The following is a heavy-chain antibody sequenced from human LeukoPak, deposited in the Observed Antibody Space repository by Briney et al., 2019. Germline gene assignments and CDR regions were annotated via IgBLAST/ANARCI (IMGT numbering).Heavy chain of an antibody. CDR1: GYTFTSYD. CDR3: ARTPPGGDVDH. CDR2: INPNSGNT. J-gene: IGHJ4*02. V-gene: IGHV1-8*01. Sequence: ASVTVSCKASGYTFTSYDINWVRQAPGQGLEWMGWINPNSGNTGYAQKFQGRVTITRNTPISTAYMELSSLRSEDTAVYYCARTPPGGDVDHWGQGTLVTVSS. D-gene: IGHD3-16*01.